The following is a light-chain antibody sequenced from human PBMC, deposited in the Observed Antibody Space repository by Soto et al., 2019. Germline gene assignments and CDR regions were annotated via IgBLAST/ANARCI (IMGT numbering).Light chain of an antibody. J-gene: IGKJ1*01. CDR3: QQYNDWPQT. CDR1: QSVSSN. Sequence: ERLMTRSPDTLSVSQGERATLSCRASQSVSSNVAWYQQKPGQAPRLLVYGASTKASRIPVRFSGSGSGTEFTLTISSLQSEDFVVYYCQQYNDWPQTFGQGTKVDIK. CDR2: GAS. V-gene: IGKV3-15*01.